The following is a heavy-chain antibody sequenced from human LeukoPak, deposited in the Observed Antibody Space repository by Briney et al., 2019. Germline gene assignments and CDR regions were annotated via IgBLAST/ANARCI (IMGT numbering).Heavy chain of an antibody. V-gene: IGHV4-4*07. CDR1: GGSITSSS. D-gene: IGHD3/OR15-3a*01. CDR3: ARGWTAARTITYDY. CDR2: IYTTGIT. Sequence: PSETLSLTCTVSGGSITSSSWSWIRQPAGKGLEWIGRIYTTGITNYNPSLKTRLIMSLDTSKNQFSLKVTSVTAAGTAVYYCARGWTAARTITYDYWGQGTLVTVSS. J-gene: IGHJ4*02.